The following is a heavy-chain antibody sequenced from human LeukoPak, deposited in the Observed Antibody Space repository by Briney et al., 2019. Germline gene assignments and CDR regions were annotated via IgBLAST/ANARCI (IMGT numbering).Heavy chain of an antibody. Sequence: PGGSLRLSCVVSGFTFSSYGMSWVRQAPGKGLEWVSGISGSGTNTYYADSVKGRFTVSRDNSRNTLYLQMNSLRAEDTAVYYCARTYYDFWSGYHHFDYWGQGTLVTVSS. CDR1: GFTFSSYG. J-gene: IGHJ4*02. CDR3: ARTYYDFWSGYHHFDY. D-gene: IGHD3-3*01. V-gene: IGHV3-23*01. CDR2: ISGSGTNT.